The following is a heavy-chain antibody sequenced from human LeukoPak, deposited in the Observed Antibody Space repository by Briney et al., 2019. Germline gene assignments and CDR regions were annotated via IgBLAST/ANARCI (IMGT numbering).Heavy chain of an antibody. D-gene: IGHD3-16*01. CDR2: INSDGSST. Sequence: GGSLRLSCAASGFTFSRYWMHWVRQAPGKGLVWVSRINSDGSSTSYADSVKGRFTISRDNAKKTLYLQMNSLRAEDTAVYYCARPYAPLDYFDYWGQGTLVTVPS. J-gene: IGHJ4*02. CDR1: GFTFSRYW. V-gene: IGHV3-74*01. CDR3: ARPYAPLDYFDY.